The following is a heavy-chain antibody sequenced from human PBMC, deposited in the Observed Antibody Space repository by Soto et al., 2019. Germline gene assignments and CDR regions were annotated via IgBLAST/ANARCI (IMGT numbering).Heavy chain of an antibody. V-gene: IGHV1-3*01. CDR3: TRDLGGWPDY. J-gene: IGHJ4*02. D-gene: IGHD2-15*01. CDR1: GYTFTSYA. Sequence: QVQLVQSGAEVKKPGASVKVSCKASGYTFTSYAMHWVHQAPGQRLEWMGWINAGNGNTKYSQKFQGRVTITRDTSASTAYMELSSLRAEDTSVFYCTRDLGGWPDYWGQGLLVTVSS. CDR2: INAGNGNT.